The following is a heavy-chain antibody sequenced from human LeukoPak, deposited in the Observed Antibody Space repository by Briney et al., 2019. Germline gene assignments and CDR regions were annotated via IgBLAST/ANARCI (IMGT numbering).Heavy chain of an antibody. D-gene: IGHD1-26*01. CDR2: IYYSGST. J-gene: IGHJ4*02. Sequence: PSETLSLTCTVSGGSISSSSYYWGWIRQPPGKGLEWIGSIYYSGSTYYNPSLKSRVIISVDTSKNQFSLKLSSVTAADTAVYYCARRSGSYRYYFDYWGQGTLVTVSS. V-gene: IGHV4-39*01. CDR3: ARRSGSYRYYFDY. CDR1: GGSISSSSYY.